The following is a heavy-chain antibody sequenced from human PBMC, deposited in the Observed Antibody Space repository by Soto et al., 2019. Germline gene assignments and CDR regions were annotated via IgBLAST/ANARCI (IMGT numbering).Heavy chain of an antibody. CDR3: ARGVTIFGVVINRWFAP. CDR2: INPSGGST. Sequence: QVQLVQSGAEVKKPGASVKVSCKASGYTFTSYYMHWVRQAPGRGLEWMGIINPSGGSTSYAQKFQGRVCMTGYTSTSTVYMELSTLRCEDRTVYYCARGVTIFGVVINRWFAPWGQGTLVTVSS. CDR1: GYTFTSYY. J-gene: IGHJ5*02. D-gene: IGHD3-3*01. V-gene: IGHV1-46*01.